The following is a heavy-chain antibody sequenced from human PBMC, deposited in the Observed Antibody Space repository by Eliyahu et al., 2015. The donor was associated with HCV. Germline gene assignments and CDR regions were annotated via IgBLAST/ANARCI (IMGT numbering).Heavy chain of an antibody. J-gene: IGHJ6*03. V-gene: IGHV1-18*01. CDR3: ASSSGNDPHYYYYYMDV. CDR1: GYTFTSYG. CDR2: ISAYNGNT. D-gene: IGHD1-1*01. Sequence: QVQLVQSGAEVKKPGASVKVSCKASGYTFTSYGITWFRQAPGQGLEWMGWISAYNGNTNYAQKLQGRVTMTTDTSTSTAYMELRSLRSDDTAVYYCASSSGNDPHYYYYYMDVWGKGTTVTVSS.